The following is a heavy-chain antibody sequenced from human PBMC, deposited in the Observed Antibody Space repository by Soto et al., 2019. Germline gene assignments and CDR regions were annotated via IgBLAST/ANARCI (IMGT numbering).Heavy chain of an antibody. CDR3: ASPSCSGGSCSYYYYMDV. CDR2: IYSGGST. V-gene: IGHV3-66*01. Sequence: EVQLVESGGGLVQPGGSLRLSCAASGFTVSSNYMSWVRQAPGKGLEWVSVIYSGGSTYYADSVKGRFTISRDNSKNTLYLQMNSLRAEDTAVYYCASPSCSGGSCSYYYYMDVWGKGTTVTVSS. CDR1: GFTVSSNY. J-gene: IGHJ6*03. D-gene: IGHD2-15*01.